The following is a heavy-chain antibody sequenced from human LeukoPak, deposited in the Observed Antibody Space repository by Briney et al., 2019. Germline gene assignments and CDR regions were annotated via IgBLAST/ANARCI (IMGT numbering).Heavy chain of an antibody. CDR2: IYYSGST. D-gene: IGHD5-18*01. CDR3: ARDKQPGDY. CDR1: GGSFSTYY. J-gene: IGHJ4*02. V-gene: IGHV4-59*01. Sequence: PSETLSLTCTVSGGSFSTYYWSWIRQPPGKGLEWIGYIYYSGSTDYNPSLKSRVTMSLDTPKNQFSLKPTSVTAADTAVYYCARDKQPGDYWGQGTLVTVSS.